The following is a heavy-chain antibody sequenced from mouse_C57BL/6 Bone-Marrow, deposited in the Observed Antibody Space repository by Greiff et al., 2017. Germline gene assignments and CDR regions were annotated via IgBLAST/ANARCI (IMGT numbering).Heavy chain of an antibody. J-gene: IGHJ4*01. CDR2: ISDGGSYT. V-gene: IGHV5-4*01. Sequence: DVHLVESGGGLVKPGGSLKLSCAASGFTFSSYAMSWVRQTPEKRLEWVATISDGGSYTYYPDNVKGRFTISRDNAKNNLYLQMSHLKSEDTAMYYCAIHYDYDVYAMDYWGQGTSVTVSS. CDR1: GFTFSSYA. CDR3: AIHYDYDVYAMDY. D-gene: IGHD2-4*01.